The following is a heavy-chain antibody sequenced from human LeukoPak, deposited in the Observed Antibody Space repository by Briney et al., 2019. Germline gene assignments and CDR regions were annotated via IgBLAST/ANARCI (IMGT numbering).Heavy chain of an antibody. Sequence: PSQTLSLTCTVSGGSISSGGYYWSWIRQPAGKGLEWIGRIYTSGSTNYNPSLKSRVTISVDTSKNQFSLKLSSVTAADTAVYYCARVQIAAHTFDYWGQGTLVTVSS. D-gene: IGHD6-6*01. CDR3: ARVQIAAHTFDY. CDR1: GGSISSGGYY. V-gene: IGHV4-61*02. J-gene: IGHJ4*02. CDR2: IYTSGST.